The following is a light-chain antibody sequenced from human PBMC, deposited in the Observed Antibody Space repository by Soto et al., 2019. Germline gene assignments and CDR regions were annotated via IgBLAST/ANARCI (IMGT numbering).Light chain of an antibody. CDR3: QQYGHSLWT. Sequence: CRASQSVGKYLVWYQQKPGQAPRLLIYGASSRATGIPDRFSGSGSGTDFTLTISRLETEDYAVYYCQQYGHSLWTFGQGTKVDIK. J-gene: IGKJ1*01. V-gene: IGKV3-20*01. CDR1: QSVGKY. CDR2: GAS.